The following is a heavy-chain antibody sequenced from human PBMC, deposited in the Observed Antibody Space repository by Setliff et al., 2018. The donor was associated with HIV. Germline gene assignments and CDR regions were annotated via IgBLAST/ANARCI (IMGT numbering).Heavy chain of an antibody. CDR3: ARDWYSSSWYVISGSFDY. Sequence: GASVKVSCKASGGTFSYYTFTWVRQAPGQGLEWLGRIVPLLGVPDYAQKFQGRVTITADKSTSTAYMELSSLRSEDTAVYYCARDWYSSSWYVISGSFDYWGQGILVTVSS. CDR1: GGTFSYYT. D-gene: IGHD6-13*01. J-gene: IGHJ4*02. V-gene: IGHV1-69*04. CDR2: IVPLLGVP.